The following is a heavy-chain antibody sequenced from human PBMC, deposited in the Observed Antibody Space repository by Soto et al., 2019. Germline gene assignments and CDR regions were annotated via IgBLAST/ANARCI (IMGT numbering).Heavy chain of an antibody. CDR2: ISGSGGST. Sequence: EVQLLESGGGLVQPGGSLRLSCAASGFTFTSRAMGWVRQAPGMGPEWVSGISGSGGSTYFADSVKGRFTISRDNSKNTLYLQINSLRAEDTAVYSCVLPSGGCTTDICYAGLFDYWGQGAWVTVSS. J-gene: IGHJ4*02. CDR3: VLPSGGCTTDICYAGLFDY. D-gene: IGHD3-16*01. CDR1: GFTFTSRA. V-gene: IGHV3-23*01.